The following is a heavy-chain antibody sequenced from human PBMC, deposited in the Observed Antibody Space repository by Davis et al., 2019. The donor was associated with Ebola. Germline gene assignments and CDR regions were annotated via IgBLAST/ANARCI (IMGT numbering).Heavy chain of an antibody. Sequence: SETLSLTCTVSGGSISSYYWSWIRQPPGKGLEYIGHIYHTGYTNYIPSLKSRVTISVDKSKNQFSLKLSSVTAADTAVYYCARDIDYGPLDYWGQGTLVTVSS. CDR2: IYHTGYT. J-gene: IGHJ4*02. D-gene: IGHD4-17*01. V-gene: IGHV4-59*12. CDR3: ARDIDYGPLDY. CDR1: GGSISSYY.